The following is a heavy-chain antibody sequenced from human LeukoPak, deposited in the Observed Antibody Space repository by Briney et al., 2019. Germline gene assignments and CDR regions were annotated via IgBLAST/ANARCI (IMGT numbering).Heavy chain of an antibody. V-gene: IGHV1-18*01. CDR2: ISAYNGNT. D-gene: IGHD3-16*02. Sequence: GASVTLSLNDSAYTLTIYGYSLLRQAPGHGLEWMGWISAYNGNTNYAQKLQGRVTMTTDTSTSTAYMELRSLRSDDPGVYFFVVLGEVSGGYWGQGTLVTVSS. CDR1: AYTLTIYG. CDR3: VVLGEVSGGY. J-gene: IGHJ4*02.